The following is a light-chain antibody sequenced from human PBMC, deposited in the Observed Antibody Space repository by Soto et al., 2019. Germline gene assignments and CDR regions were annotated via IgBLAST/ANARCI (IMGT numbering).Light chain of an antibody. V-gene: IGLV1-47*01. CDR3: ASWDDSLRGSVV. J-gene: IGLJ2*01. Sequence: QLVLTQPPSVSGTPGQRVTISCSGGSSNIGSNYVYWYQQFPGRAPKLLTYYNDQRPSGVPDRFSGSKSGTSASLAISGLRSEDEAEYHCASWDDSLRGSVVFGGGTKVTVL. CDR1: SSNIGSNY. CDR2: YND.